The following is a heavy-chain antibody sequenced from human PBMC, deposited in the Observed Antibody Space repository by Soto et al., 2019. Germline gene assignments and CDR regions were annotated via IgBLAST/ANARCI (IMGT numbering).Heavy chain of an antibody. Sequence: PSETLSLTCTVSGGSISSYYWSWIRQPPGKELEWIGYVYYSGNTNYNPSLKSRVTMSVDTSRNRFSLKLSSVTAADTAVYYCAREPRHGNLFDYWGQGTLVTVS. CDR1: GGSISSYY. J-gene: IGHJ4*02. V-gene: IGHV4-59*01. CDR3: AREPRHGNLFDY. CDR2: VYYSGNT.